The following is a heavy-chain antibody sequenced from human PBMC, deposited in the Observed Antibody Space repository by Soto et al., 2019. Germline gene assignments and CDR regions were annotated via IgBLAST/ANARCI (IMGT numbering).Heavy chain of an antibody. D-gene: IGHD3-3*01. CDR2: ISGSGGST. J-gene: IGHJ4*02. Sequence: GGSLRLSCAASGFTFSSYAMSWVRQAPGKGLEWVSAISGSGGSTYYADSVKGRFTISRDNSKNTLYLQMNSLRAEDTAVYYCATGDDFWSGYYPRRDPEPHDYWGQGTLVTVSS. CDR1: GFTFSSYA. CDR3: ATGDDFWSGYYPRRDPEPHDY. V-gene: IGHV3-23*01.